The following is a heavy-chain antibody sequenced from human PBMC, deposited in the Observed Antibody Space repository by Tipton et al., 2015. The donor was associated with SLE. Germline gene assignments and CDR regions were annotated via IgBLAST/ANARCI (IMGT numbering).Heavy chain of an antibody. J-gene: IGHJ4*02. V-gene: IGHV3-7*01. CDR2: IKEDGSEK. Sequence: SLRLSCAAPGFTFSSYLMSWVRQAPGKGLEWVANIKEDGSEKNYVDSVKGRFTISRDNAKNSLYLQMDSLRAEDTAVYYCVRQAGTYWGQGTLVTVSS. CDR1: GFTFSSYL. CDR3: VRQAGTY.